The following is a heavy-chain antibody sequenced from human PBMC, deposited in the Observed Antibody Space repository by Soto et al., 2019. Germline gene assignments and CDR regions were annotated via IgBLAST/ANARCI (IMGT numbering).Heavy chain of an antibody. J-gene: IGHJ4*02. Sequence: PSETLSLTCAVYGGSFSGYYWSWIRQPPGKGLEWIGEINHSGSTNYNPSLKSRVTISVDTSKNQFSLKLSSVTAADTAVYYCARARVWIQLRTYFDYWGQGTLVTVSS. CDR2: INHSGST. D-gene: IGHD5-18*01. V-gene: IGHV4-34*01. CDR3: ARARVWIQLRTYFDY. CDR1: GGSFSGYY.